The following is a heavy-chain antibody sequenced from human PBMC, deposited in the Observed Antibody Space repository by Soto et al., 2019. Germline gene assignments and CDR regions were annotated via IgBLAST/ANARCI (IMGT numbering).Heavy chain of an antibody. CDR3: SSYYYDSSGYWEASLDY. CDR2: ISYDGSNK. CDR1: GFTFSSYG. D-gene: IGHD3-22*01. J-gene: IGHJ4*02. Sequence: GGSLRLSCAASGFTFSSYGLHWVRQAPGKGLEWVAVISYDGSNKYYADSVKGRFTISRDNSKNTLYLQMNSLRAEDTAVYYCSSYYYDSSGYWEASLDYWGQGTLVTVSS. V-gene: IGHV3-30*03.